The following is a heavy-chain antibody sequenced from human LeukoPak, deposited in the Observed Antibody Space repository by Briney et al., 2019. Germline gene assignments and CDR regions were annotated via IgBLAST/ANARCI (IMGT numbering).Heavy chain of an antibody. CDR3: ARSCSSTSCSYFDF. CDR2: INHSVTT. CDR1: GGSFSGYY. J-gene: IGHJ4*02. D-gene: IGHD2-2*01. V-gene: IGHV4-34*01. Sequence: SETLSLTCAVYGGSFSGYYWSWIRQPPGKGLEWIGEINHSVTTNYNPSLKNRVAISVDTSKNQFSLRLSSVTAADTAVYYCARSCSSTSCSYFDFWGQGTLVTVSS.